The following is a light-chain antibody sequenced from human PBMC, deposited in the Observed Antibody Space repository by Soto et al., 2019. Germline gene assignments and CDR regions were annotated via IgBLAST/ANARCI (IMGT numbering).Light chain of an antibody. J-gene: IGKJ1*01. CDR2: DAS. V-gene: IGKV3-11*01. Sequence: EIVVTQYPSSVCLAGFERATLSCRASQRISCYLGWYQQKPGQAPRLLIYDASNRATGIPVRFSGSGSGTDYTLTITNLEPEDFASYYCQQRSNWPWTFGQGTKV. CDR1: QRISCY. CDR3: QQRSNWPWT.